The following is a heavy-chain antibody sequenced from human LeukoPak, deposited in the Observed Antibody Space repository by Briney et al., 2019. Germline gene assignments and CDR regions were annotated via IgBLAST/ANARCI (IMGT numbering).Heavy chain of an antibody. CDR3: QREPYDSIVYYYFDY. J-gene: IGHJ4*02. CDR2: ISYDGSNK. D-gene: IGHD3-22*01. V-gene: IGHV3-30-3*01. Sequence: GGSLRLSCAASGFSFSSYAMHCVRQAPGKGLEWVAVISYDGSNKYYADSVKGRFTISRDNSKNELYLQRNSLRAEDTAVYYCQREPYDSIVYYYFDYWGQGTLVTVSS. CDR1: GFSFSSYA.